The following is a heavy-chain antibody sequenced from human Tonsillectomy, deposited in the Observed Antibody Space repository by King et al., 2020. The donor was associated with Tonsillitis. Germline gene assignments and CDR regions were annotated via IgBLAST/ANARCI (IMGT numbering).Heavy chain of an antibody. CDR2: IDQDGSEK. V-gene: IGHV3-7*03. Sequence: VQLVESGGGLVQPGGSLRLSCEASGFTFSTYWMSWVRQAPGKGLEWVANIDQDGSEKQYVGSVKGRFTFSRDNAKNSLYLQMNSLRAEDTAVYYCAREPFLGHCSGGTCYGAFDIWGQGTMVTVSS. CDR1: GFTFSTYW. J-gene: IGHJ3*02. D-gene: IGHD2-15*01. CDR3: AREPFLGHCSGGTCYGAFDI.